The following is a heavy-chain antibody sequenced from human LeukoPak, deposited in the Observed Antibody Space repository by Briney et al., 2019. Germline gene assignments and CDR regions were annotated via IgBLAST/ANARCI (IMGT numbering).Heavy chain of an antibody. J-gene: IGHJ4*02. CDR1: GGSISSYY. D-gene: IGHD3-3*01. Sequence: SETLSLTCTVSGGSISSYYWSWIRQPAGKGLEWIGRIYTSGSTNYNPSLKSRVTMSVDTSKNQFSLKLSSVTATDTAVYYCARGDFWSGPFDYWGQGTLVTVSS. V-gene: IGHV4-4*07. CDR2: IYTSGST. CDR3: ARGDFWSGPFDY.